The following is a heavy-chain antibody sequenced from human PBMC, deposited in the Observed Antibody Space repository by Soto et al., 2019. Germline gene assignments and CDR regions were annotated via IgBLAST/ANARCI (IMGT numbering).Heavy chain of an antibody. V-gene: IGHV1-69*13. D-gene: IGHD2-15*01. CDR2: IIPIFGTA. Sequence: GASVKVSCKASGGTFSSYAISWVRQAPGQGLEWTGGIIPIFGTANYAQKFQGRVAITADESTSTAYMELSSLRSENTAVYYCARGGARTEDIVVVVTSGYYYYGMDVWGQGTTVTVSS. CDR3: ARGGARTEDIVVVVTSGYYYYGMDV. J-gene: IGHJ6*02. CDR1: GGTFSSYA.